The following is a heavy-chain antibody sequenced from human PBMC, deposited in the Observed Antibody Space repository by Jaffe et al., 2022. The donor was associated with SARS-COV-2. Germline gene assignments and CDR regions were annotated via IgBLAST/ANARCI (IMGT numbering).Heavy chain of an antibody. V-gene: IGHV1-18*01. CDR2: ISSYTGDT. Sequence: QVQLVQSGAEVKKPGASVKVSCKASGDTFTSYAINWMRQAPGQGLEWMGWISSYTGDTNYAQNLQGRVTMTTETSTSTAYMELRSLRSDDTAVYYCARGSDRRRYSTDYGLDVWGQGTTVTVFS. CDR3: ARGSDRRRYSTDYGLDV. CDR1: GDTFTSYA. D-gene: IGHD6-13*01. J-gene: IGHJ6*02.